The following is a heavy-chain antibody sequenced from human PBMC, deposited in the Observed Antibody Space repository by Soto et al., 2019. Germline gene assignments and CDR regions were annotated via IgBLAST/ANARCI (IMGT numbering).Heavy chain of an antibody. CDR1: GYSFTSYW. J-gene: IGHJ4*02. Sequence: GESLKISCKGSGYSFTSYWIGWVRQMPGKGLEWMGIIYPGDSDTRYSPSFQGQVTISADKSISTAYLQWSSLKASDTAMYYCARRLGYCSSTSCSFDYWGQGTLVTVSS. CDR2: IYPGDSDT. CDR3: ARRLGYCSSTSCSFDY. D-gene: IGHD2-2*01. V-gene: IGHV5-51*01.